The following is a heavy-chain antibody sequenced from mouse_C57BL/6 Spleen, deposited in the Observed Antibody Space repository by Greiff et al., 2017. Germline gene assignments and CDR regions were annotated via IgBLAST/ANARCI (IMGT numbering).Heavy chain of an antibody. CDR2: IDPSDSYT. J-gene: IGHJ2*01. CDR1: GYTFTSYW. Sequence: VKLQQPGAELVKPGASVKLSRKASGYTFTSYWMQWVKQRPGQGLEWIGEIDPSDSYTNYNQKFKGKATLTVDTSSSTAYMQLSSLTSEDSAVYYCARWGSPDYWGQGTTLTVSS. V-gene: IGHV1-50*01. CDR3: ARWGSPDY.